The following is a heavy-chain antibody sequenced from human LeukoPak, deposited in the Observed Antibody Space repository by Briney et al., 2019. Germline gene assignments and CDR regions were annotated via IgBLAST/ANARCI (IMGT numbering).Heavy chain of an antibody. Sequence: GGSLRLSCAASGFTVSSNYMSWVRQAPGKGLEWVSVIYSGGSTYYADSVKGRFTISRDNSKNTLYLQMNSLRAEDTAVYYCARAPTAAQYYFDSWGQGTLVTVSS. CDR1: GFTVSSNY. D-gene: IGHD6-13*01. J-gene: IGHJ4*01. CDR2: IYSGGST. V-gene: IGHV3-53*01. CDR3: ARAPTAAQYYFDS.